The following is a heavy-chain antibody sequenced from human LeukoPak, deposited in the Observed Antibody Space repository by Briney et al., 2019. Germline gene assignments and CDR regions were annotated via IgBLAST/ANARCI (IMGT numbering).Heavy chain of an antibody. J-gene: IGHJ4*02. D-gene: IGHD6-13*01. CDR1: GFPFNDYY. Sequence: GGSLRLSCAASGFPFNDYYMSWIRQAPGKGLEWISYIGSSGGSINYADSVKGRFTISRDNAKNSLSLQMNSLRAEDTAVYYCVRGRTSGSSWPFDYWGQGTLVTVSS. V-gene: IGHV3-11*04. CDR2: IGSSGGSI. CDR3: VRGRTSGSSWPFDY.